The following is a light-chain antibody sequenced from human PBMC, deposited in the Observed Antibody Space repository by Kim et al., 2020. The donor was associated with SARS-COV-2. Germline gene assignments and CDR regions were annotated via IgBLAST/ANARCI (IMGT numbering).Light chain of an antibody. CDR1: SSNIGNHA. CDR3: AAWDDSLNGWV. V-gene: IGLV1-36*01. CDR2: YDD. Sequence: RQRVTISCSGSSSNIGNHAVNWYQQLPGKAPKLLIYYDDLLPSGVSDRFSGSKSGTSASLAISGLQSEDEADYYCAAWDDSLNGWVFGGGTKLTVL. J-gene: IGLJ3*02.